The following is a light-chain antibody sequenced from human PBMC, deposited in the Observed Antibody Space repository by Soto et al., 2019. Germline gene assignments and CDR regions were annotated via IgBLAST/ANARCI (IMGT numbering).Light chain of an antibody. CDR3: QQYNSWWT. J-gene: IGKJ1*01. CDR1: QSISSW. Sequence: DIQMTQSPSTLSASVGDRVTITCRASQSISSWLAWYQQKPGKAPKLLIYDASSLESGVPSRFSGSGSGTEFTHTISSLQPDDFATYSCQQYNSWWTFGQGTKVEIK. V-gene: IGKV1-5*01. CDR2: DAS.